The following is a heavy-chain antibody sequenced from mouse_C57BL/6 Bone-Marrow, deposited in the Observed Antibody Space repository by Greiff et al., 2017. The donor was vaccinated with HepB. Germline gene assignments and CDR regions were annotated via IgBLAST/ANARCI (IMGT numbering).Heavy chain of an antibody. Sequence: QVQLQQPGAELVKPGASVKLSCKASGYTFTSYWMHWVKQRPGQGLEWIGMIHPNSGSTNYNEKFKSKAKLTVDKSSSTAYMQLSSLTSEDSAVYYCARAEDYDGAWFAYWGQGTLVTVSA. V-gene: IGHV1-64*01. J-gene: IGHJ3*01. CDR1: GYTFTSYW. CDR3: ARAEDYDGAWFAY. D-gene: IGHD2-4*01. CDR2: IHPNSGST.